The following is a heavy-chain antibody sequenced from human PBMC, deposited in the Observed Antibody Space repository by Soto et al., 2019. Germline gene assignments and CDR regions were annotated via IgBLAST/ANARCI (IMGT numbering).Heavy chain of an antibody. CDR1: GFKFRNYG. D-gene: IGHD6-13*01. V-gene: IGHV3-33*05. Sequence: QVQMVESGGGVVQPGGSLRLSCAASGFKFRNYGMHWVRRAPGKGLEWVALISYDAKFQYYIDSVKGRFTISRDNSRDTLFLQIDSLRAEDAARYYCTSDISSRWLDRWGQGTLVTVSS. CDR3: TSDISSRWLDR. J-gene: IGHJ5*02. CDR2: ISYDAKFQ.